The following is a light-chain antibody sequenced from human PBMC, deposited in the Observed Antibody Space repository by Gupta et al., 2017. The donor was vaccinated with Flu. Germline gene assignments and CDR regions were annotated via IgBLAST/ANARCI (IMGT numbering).Light chain of an antibody. CDR1: SIGSKD. CDR3: QVWDSSAPSV. J-gene: IGLJ1*01. V-gene: IGLV3-9*01. Sequence: SYDLTQPLSVSVALGQTASITCGGNSIGSKDVPWYQQKPGQAPVLVIYRDSSRPAGIPGRFSGSNSGNTATLTITRAQDEDEAHYYGQVWDSSAPSVFGTGTKVTVL. CDR2: RDS.